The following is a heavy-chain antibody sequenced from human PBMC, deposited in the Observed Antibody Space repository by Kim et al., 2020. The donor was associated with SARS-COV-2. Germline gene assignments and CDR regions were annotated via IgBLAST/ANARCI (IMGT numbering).Heavy chain of an antibody. Sequence: SETLSLTCTVSGGSINNGDYYWIWIRQPPGKGLEWIGFFYYSGSTYYNPSLKSRITISEGTSKNQFSLKLRSVTAADTAVYYCARAKGIFVEDSGYYHTYWGQGTLVTVSS. CDR1: GGSINNGDYY. J-gene: IGHJ4*02. CDR2: FYYSGST. CDR3: ARAKGIFVEDSGYYHTY. V-gene: IGHV4-30-4*01. D-gene: IGHD3-3*01.